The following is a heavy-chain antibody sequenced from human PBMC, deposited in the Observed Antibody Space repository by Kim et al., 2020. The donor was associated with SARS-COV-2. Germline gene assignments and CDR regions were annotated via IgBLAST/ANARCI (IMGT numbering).Heavy chain of an antibody. V-gene: IGHV4-59*08. J-gene: IGHJ6*02. Sequence: SETLSLTCTVSGGSISSYYWSWIRQPPGKGLEWIGYIYYSGSTNYNPSLKSRVTISVDTSKNQFSLKLSSVTAADTAVYYCARLPGSSSLYYYGMDVWGQGTTVTVSS. CDR2: IYYSGST. CDR3: ARLPGSSSLYYYGMDV. CDR1: GGSISSYY. D-gene: IGHD6-6*01.